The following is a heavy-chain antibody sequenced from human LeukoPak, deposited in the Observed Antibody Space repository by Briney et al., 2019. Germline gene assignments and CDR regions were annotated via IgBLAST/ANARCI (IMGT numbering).Heavy chain of an antibody. CDR2: VYHSGNT. CDR1: GGSIGSSSYY. V-gene: IGHV4-39*07. D-gene: IGHD3-22*01. J-gene: IGHJ4*02. CDR3: ARGYYDSRGSYYFDY. Sequence: SETLSLTCTVSGGSIGSSSYYWGWIRQPPGKGLEFIGSVYHSGNTYYKASLKSRVTISLDTSKNQVSLRLSSVTAADTAVYYCARGYYDSRGSYYFDYWGQGTLVTVSS.